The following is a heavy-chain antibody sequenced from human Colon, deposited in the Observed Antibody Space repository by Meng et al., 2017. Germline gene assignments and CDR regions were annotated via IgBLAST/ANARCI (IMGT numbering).Heavy chain of an antibody. CDR3: ATIAAAAIAY. Sequence: QVQLVQSGSSWKMPGASVKVYGKPSGSSFTSYAMNWVRQDPGQGLEWMGWINTYTGNPTYAQGFTGRFVFSLDTSVSAAYLQISSLTAEDTAVYYCATIAAAAIAYWGQGTLVTVSS. CDR1: GSSFTSYA. V-gene: IGHV7-4-1*02. CDR2: INTYTGNP. D-gene: IGHD6-13*01. J-gene: IGHJ4*02.